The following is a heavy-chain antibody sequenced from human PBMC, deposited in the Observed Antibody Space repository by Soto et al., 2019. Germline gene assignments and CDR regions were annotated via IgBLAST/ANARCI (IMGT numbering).Heavy chain of an antibody. J-gene: IGHJ4*02. CDR1: GGSISSYY. CDR3: ARDRSSSFFDY. D-gene: IGHD6-6*01. CDR2: IYYSGST. Sequence: SETLSPTCTVSGGSISSYYWTWIRQPPGKGLEYIGYIYYSGSTDYNPSLKSRVTISVDTSKNQFSLKLSSVTAADTAVYYCARDRSSSFFDYWGQGTLVTVSS. V-gene: IGHV4-59*01.